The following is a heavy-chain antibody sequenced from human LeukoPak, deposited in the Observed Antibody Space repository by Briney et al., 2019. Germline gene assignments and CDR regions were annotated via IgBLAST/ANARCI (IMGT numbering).Heavy chain of an antibody. CDR3: ARDGGEMATT. J-gene: IGHJ5*02. Sequence: GGSLRLSCAASEFSVGSNYMTWVRQAPGKGLEWVSLIYSGGSTYYADSVKGRFTISRDNAKNSLYLQMNSLRAEDTAVYYCARDGGEMATTWGQGTLVTVSS. D-gene: IGHD5-24*01. CDR2: IYSGGST. CDR1: EFSVGSNY. V-gene: IGHV3-66*01.